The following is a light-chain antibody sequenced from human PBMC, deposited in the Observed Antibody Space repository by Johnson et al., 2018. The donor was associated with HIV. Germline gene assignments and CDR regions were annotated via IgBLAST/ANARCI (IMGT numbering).Light chain of an antibody. V-gene: IGLV1-51*02. CDR3: GTWDNSLSTGGV. J-gene: IGLJ1*01. CDR2: KND. Sequence: QPPSVSAAPGQKVTISCSGTSSNIGNNYVSWYQQLPGTAPKLLIYKNDKRPSGIPDRFSGSKSGTSATLDITGLQTGDEADYYCGTWDNSLSTGGVFGTGTKVTVL. CDR1: SSNIGNNY.